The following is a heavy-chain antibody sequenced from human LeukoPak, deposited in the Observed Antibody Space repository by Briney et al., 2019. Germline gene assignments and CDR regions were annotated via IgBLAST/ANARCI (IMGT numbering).Heavy chain of an antibody. V-gene: IGHV1-18*01. Sequence: GSSVKVSCKASGGTFSSYGISWVRQAPGQGLEWMGWISAYNGNTNYAQKLQGRVTMTTDTSTSTAYMELRSLRSDDTAVYYCARVRPYGGLEYFQHWGQGTLVTVSS. CDR2: ISAYNGNT. D-gene: IGHD4-23*01. CDR3: ARVRPYGGLEYFQH. CDR1: GGTFSSYG. J-gene: IGHJ1*01.